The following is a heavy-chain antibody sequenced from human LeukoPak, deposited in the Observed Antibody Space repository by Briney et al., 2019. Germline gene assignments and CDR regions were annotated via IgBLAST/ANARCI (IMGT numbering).Heavy chain of an antibody. V-gene: IGHV3-7*01. D-gene: IGHD1-26*01. CDR1: GFTFSGYW. Sequence: GGSLRLSCAASGFTFSGYWMSWVRQAPGKGLEWVANIKQDGSEKNYVDSVKGRFTISRDNAKNSLYLQTNSLRAEDTAVYYCARDGSGSYYAYWGQGTLVTVSS. CDR2: IKQDGSEK. CDR3: ARDGSGSYYAY. J-gene: IGHJ4*02.